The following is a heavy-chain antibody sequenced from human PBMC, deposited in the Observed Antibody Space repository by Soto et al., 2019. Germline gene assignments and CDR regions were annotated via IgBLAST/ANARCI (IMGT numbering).Heavy chain of an antibody. CDR1: GYSISSGYY. D-gene: IGHD6-19*01. CDR3: ARIGGSSGWYSDD. J-gene: IGHJ4*02. V-gene: IGHV4-38-2*01. Sequence: SETLSLTCAVSGYSISSGYYWGWIRQPPGKGLEWIGSIYHSGSTYYNPSLKSRVTISVDTSKNQFSLKLSSVTAADTAVYYCARIGGSSGWYSDDWGQGTLVTVS. CDR2: IYHSGST.